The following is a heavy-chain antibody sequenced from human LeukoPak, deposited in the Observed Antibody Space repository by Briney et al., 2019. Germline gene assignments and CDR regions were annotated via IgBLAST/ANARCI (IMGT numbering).Heavy chain of an antibody. Sequence: GGSLRLSCAASGFTFSSYGMHWVRQAPGKGLEWVAVIWYDGSNKYYADSVKGRFTISRDNSKNTLYLQMNSLRAEDTAVYYCARSVVAATLGAFDIWGQGTMVTVSS. CDR1: GFTFSSYG. D-gene: IGHD2-15*01. V-gene: IGHV3-33*01. J-gene: IGHJ3*02. CDR2: IWYDGSNK. CDR3: ARSVVAATLGAFDI.